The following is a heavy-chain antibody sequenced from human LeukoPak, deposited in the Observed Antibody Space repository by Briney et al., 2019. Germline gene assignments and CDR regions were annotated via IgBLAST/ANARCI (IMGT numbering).Heavy chain of an antibody. V-gene: IGHV1-69*13. CDR2: IIPIFGTA. D-gene: IGHD2-2*02. CDR1: GGTFSSYA. J-gene: IGHJ6*03. Sequence: SVKVSCKASGGTFSSYAISWVRQARGQGLEWMGGIIPIFGTANYAQRFQGRVTITADESTSTAYMELSSLRSEDTAVYYCARVVVPAAIPYYYYYMDVWGKGTTVTVSS. CDR3: ARVVVPAAIPYYYYYMDV.